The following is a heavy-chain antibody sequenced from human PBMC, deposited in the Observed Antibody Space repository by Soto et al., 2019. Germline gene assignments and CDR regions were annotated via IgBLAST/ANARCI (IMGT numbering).Heavy chain of an antibody. D-gene: IGHD3-3*01. CDR2: ITPIAETT. J-gene: IGHJ3*02. CDR3: ARGVAPGQNAEPYAFDI. Sequence: QGQLVQSGAEVRKPGSSVRVSCRASGGPFTRYAVSWVRQAPGQGLEWIGGITPIAETTNYAQKFRCRLSIPADESTDTVHMELRRLTSDDPAVYFCARGVAPGQNAEPYAFDIWGQGSRVTVSS. V-gene: IGHV1-69*01. CDR1: GGPFTRYA.